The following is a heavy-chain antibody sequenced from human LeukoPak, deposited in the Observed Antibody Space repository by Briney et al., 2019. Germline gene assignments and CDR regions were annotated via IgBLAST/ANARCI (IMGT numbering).Heavy chain of an antibody. CDR1: GFTFSSYW. J-gene: IGHJ5*02. CDR3: ARDRSDAVVVVPAAMRWFDP. CDR2: IKQDGSEK. D-gene: IGHD2-2*01. Sequence: GGPLRLSCAASGFTFSSYWMSWVRQAPGKGLEWVANIKQDGSEKYYVDSVKGRFTISRDNAKNSLYLQMNSLRAEDTAVYYCARDRSDAVVVVPAAMRWFDPWGQGTLVTVSS. V-gene: IGHV3-7*01.